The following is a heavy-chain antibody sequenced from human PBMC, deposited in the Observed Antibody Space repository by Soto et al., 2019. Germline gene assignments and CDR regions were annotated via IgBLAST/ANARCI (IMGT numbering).Heavy chain of an antibody. CDR1: GFTFTNYA. Sequence: EVQLLDSGGGLVQPAGSLRLSCAASGFTFTNYAMSWVRLAPGKGLEWISTTTSSGGRTYYADTVKGRFTISRDHSRNTLYLHMNRLRADDTSVYYCAKDAFVWGNRAKYYLDYWGQGTLVTVSS. J-gene: IGHJ4*02. V-gene: IGHV3-23*05. CDR2: TTSSGGRT. CDR3: AKDAFVWGNRAKYYLDY. D-gene: IGHD3-16*01.